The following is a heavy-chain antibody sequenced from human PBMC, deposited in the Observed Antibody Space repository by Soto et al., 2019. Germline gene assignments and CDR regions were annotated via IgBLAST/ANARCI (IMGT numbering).Heavy chain of an antibody. D-gene: IGHD3-16*02. CDR3: ARLIWGSYRYSRSFHY. V-gene: IGHV2-70*11. J-gene: IGHJ4*02. Sequence: SGPTLVNPTQTLTLACTFSGFSLSSTGMCVSWIRQPPGKALEWLARIDWDDDKYYNTSLKTRLTISKDTSKNQVVLTMTNMDPVDTATYYCARLIWGSYRYSRSFHYWGQGTLVTVSS. CDR1: GFSLSSTGMC. CDR2: IDWDDDK.